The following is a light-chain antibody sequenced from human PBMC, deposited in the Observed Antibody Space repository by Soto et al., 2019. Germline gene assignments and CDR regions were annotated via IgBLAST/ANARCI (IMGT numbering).Light chain of an antibody. Sequence: AIRMTQSPSSFSASTGDRVTITCRASQGISNYLAWYQQKPGKAPKLLIYAASTLQSGVPSRFSGSGSGTDFTLTISGLQSEDSGSYFCQQYHDYPTFGPGTKVEIK. CDR1: QGISNY. CDR2: AAS. V-gene: IGKV1-8*01. CDR3: QQYHDYPT. J-gene: IGKJ3*01.